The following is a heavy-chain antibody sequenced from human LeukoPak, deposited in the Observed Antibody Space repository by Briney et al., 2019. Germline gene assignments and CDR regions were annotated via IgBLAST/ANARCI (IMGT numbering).Heavy chain of an antibody. J-gene: IGHJ4*02. D-gene: IGHD3-22*01. Sequence: SETLSLTCSVSGGSISRSSFYWGWIRQPPGKGLEWIGSIYYTGSTSHNPSLKSRLTISVDTSKNQFSLKLSSVTAADTAVYYCARHLGVITTGFDYWGQGTLVTVSS. CDR2: IYYTGST. V-gene: IGHV4-39*01. CDR3: ARHLGVITTGFDY. CDR1: GGSISRSSFY.